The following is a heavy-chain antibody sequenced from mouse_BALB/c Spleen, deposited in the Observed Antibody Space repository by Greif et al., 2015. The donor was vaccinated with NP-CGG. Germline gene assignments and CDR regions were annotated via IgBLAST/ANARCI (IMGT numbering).Heavy chain of an antibody. D-gene: IGHD1-1*01. CDR1: EYEFPSHD. CDR3: ARHYYGSSWYFDV. Sequence: EVQGVESGGGLVQPGESLKLSCESKEYEFPSHDISRVRKTPEKRLELVAPINRDGGSTYYPDTMERRFIISRDNTKKTLYLQMSSLRSEDTALYYCARHYYGSSWYFDVWGAGTTVTVSS. CDR2: INRDGGST. V-gene: IGHV5-2*01. J-gene: IGHJ1*01.